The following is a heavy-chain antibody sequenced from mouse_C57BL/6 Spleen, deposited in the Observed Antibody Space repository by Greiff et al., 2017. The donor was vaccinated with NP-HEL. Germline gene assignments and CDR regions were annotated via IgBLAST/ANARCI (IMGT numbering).Heavy chain of an antibody. Sequence: EVQLQQSVAELVRPGASVKLSCTASGFHIKNTYMHWVKQRPEQGLEWIGRIDPANGNTKYAPKFQGKATITADTSSNTAYLQLSSLTSEDTAIYYCAREYGSRYYFDYWGQGTTLTVSS. CDR1: GFHIKNTY. V-gene: IGHV14-3*01. CDR3: AREYGSRYYFDY. CDR2: IDPANGNT. J-gene: IGHJ2*01. D-gene: IGHD1-1*01.